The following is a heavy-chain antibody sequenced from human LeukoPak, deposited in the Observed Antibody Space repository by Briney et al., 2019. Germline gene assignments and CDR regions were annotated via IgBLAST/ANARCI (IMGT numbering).Heavy chain of an antibody. CDR2: ISYSGGT. CDR1: GGSITGYY. Sequence: PSETLSPTCTVSGGSITGYYWNWIRQPPGKGLEWIAYISYSGGTHYHPSLESRATISGDTPKSQFSLKLSSVTAADMAVYYCARRIVSVPAIQEGNWLDPWGQGTLVTV. CDR3: ARRIVSVPAIQEGNWLDP. D-gene: IGHD2-21*02. J-gene: IGHJ5*02. V-gene: IGHV4-59*08.